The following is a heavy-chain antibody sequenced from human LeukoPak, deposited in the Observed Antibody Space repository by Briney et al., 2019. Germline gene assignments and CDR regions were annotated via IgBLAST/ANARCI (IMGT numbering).Heavy chain of an antibody. V-gene: IGHV1-8*01. J-gene: IGHJ3*02. CDR3: ARVYSSSGIDAFDI. D-gene: IGHD6-13*01. Sequence: ASVKVSCKASGYTFTSYDINWVRQATGQGLEWIGWMNPNSGNTGYSQKFQGRVTMTRNTSISTAYMELSSLRSEDTAVYYCARVYSSSGIDAFDIWGQGTMVTVSS. CDR2: MNPNSGNT. CDR1: GYTFTSYD.